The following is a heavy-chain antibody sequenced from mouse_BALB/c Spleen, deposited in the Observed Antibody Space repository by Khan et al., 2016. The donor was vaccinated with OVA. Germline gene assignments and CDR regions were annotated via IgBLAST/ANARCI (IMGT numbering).Heavy chain of an antibody. CDR2: ISSTGGT. D-gene: IGHD2-14*01. CDR1: GYSITSDYA. Sequence: EVKLLESGPGLVKPSQSLSLTCTVTGYSITSDYAWNWIRQFPGNKLEWMGYISSTGGTSYNPSLKSRISITRDTSKNQFFLQLKSVTAEDTATYYCARSLYYSYGYALDCGGRGTLVTVSS. CDR3: ARSLYYSYGYALDC. V-gene: IGHV3-2*02. J-gene: IGHJ4*01.